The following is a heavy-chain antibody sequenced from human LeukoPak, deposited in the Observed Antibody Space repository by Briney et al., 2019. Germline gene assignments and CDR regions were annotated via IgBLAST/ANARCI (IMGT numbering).Heavy chain of an antibody. J-gene: IGHJ3*02. CDR1: GYSFNTYW. CDR3: ARRTLGAIDAFDI. D-gene: IGHD1-26*01. CDR2: IYPGDSDT. V-gene: IGHV5-51*01. Sequence: GESLKISCKGSGYSFNTYWIGWVRQMPGKGLEWMGIIYPGDSDTRYSPSFQGQVTIAADKSISTAYLQWSSLKASDTAMYYRARRTLGAIDAFDIWGPGTMVTVSS.